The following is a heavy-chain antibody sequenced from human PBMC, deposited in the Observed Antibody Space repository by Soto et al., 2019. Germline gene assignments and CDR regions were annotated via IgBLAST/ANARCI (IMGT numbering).Heavy chain of an antibody. CDR3: AAAKALYADFDY. V-gene: IGHV1-58*01. D-gene: IGHD4-17*01. J-gene: IGHJ4*02. CDR1: GFTFTSSA. CDR2: IVVGSGNT. Sequence: SVKVSCKASGFTFTSSAVQWVRQARGQRLEWIGWIVVGSGNTNYAQKFQERVTITRDMSTSTAYMELSSLGSEDTAVYYCAAAKALYADFDYWGQGTLVTVSS.